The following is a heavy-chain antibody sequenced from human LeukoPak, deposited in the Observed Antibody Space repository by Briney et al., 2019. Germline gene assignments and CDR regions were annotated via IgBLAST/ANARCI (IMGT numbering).Heavy chain of an antibody. V-gene: IGHV4-34*01. CDR2: INQSGST. CDR3: ARKLRVYYDILTGYFDAFDI. J-gene: IGHJ3*02. D-gene: IGHD3-9*01. Sequence: SETLSLTCAVYGGSFSGYYWSWIRQPPGKGLEWIGEINQSGSTNYNPSLKSRVTISVDTSKNQFSLKLSSVTAADTAVYYCARKLRVYYDILTGYFDAFDIWGQGTMVTVSS. CDR1: GGSFSGYY.